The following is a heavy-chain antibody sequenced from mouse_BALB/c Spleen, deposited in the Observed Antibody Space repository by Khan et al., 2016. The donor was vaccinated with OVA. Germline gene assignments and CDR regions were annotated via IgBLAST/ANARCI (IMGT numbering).Heavy chain of an antibody. D-gene: IGHD2-10*02. J-gene: IGHJ2*01. CDR1: GYSITSDYA. V-gene: IGHV3-2*02. CDR2: ISYSGNT. Sequence: EVQLVESGPGLVKPSQSLSLTCTVTGYSITSDYAWNWIRQSPGNKLEWMGYISYSGNTNYNPSLKSRFSITRDTSKNTFFLQLTSVTTEDTATYYCARVYGGDFDYGGQGTTLTVSS. CDR3: ARVYGGDFDY.